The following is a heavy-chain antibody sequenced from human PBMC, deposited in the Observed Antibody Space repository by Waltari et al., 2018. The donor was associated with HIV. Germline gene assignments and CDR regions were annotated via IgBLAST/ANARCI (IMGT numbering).Heavy chain of an antibody. CDR3: ARGNHDSSGYYYFDY. CDR1: GGSFNGYY. Sequence: QVQLQQWGAGLLKPSETLSLTCAVYGGSFNGYYWSWIRQTPGKGLEWMGELNHSGSTNYNPSLKSRLIISVDTSKNQFFLSLRSVTAADTAVYYCARGNHDSSGYYYFDYWGQGTLVTVSS. V-gene: IGHV4-34*01. D-gene: IGHD3-22*01. CDR2: LNHSGST. J-gene: IGHJ4*02.